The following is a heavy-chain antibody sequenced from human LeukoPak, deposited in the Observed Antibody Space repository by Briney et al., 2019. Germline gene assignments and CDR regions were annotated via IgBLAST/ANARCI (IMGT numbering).Heavy chain of an antibody. D-gene: IGHD2-2*01. CDR1: GGSISSYY. CDR2: IYTSGST. J-gene: IGHJ4*02. CDR3: ARDWAQHCSSTSCYGPFDY. Sequence: PSETPSLTCTVSGGSISSYYWSWIRQPAGKGLEWIGRIYTSGSTNYNPSLKSRVTMSVDTSKNQFSLKLSSVTAADTAVYYCARDWAQHCSSTSCYGPFDYWGQGTLVTVSS. V-gene: IGHV4-4*07.